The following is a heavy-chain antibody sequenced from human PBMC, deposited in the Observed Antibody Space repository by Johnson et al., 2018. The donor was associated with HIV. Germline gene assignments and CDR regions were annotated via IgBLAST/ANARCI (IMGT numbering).Heavy chain of an antibody. CDR2: ISYDGGNK. CDR1: GFTFSSYA. Sequence: QVQLVESGGGLVQPGGSLRLSCAASGFTFSSYAMHWVRQAPGKGLEWVAVISYDGGNKYYAASVQGRFTISRNNSKNTMYLQMNSMSAEDTAVYYCAREEVVVAATQDDAFDIWGQGTMVTVSS. CDR3: AREEVVVAATQDDAFDI. J-gene: IGHJ3*02. V-gene: IGHV3-30-3*01. D-gene: IGHD2-15*01.